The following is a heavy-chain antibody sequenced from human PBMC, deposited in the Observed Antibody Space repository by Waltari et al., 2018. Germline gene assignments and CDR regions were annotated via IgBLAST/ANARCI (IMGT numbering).Heavy chain of an antibody. V-gene: IGHV3-74*01. CDR3: VMYSSSFLGDC. CDR1: GFIVTNYW. D-gene: IGHD6-13*01. CDR2: INTDGSIT. Sequence: EVQLVESGGGLVQPGGSLRLSCAASGFIVTNYWMQWVRQAPGKGLVSVSHINTDGSITNYADSVKGRFTISRDNAKNTLFLQMNSLRAEDTAVYYCVMYSSSFLGDCWGQGTLVTVSS. J-gene: IGHJ4*02.